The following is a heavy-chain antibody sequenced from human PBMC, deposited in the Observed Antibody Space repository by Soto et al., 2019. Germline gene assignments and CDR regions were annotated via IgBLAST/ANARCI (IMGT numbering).Heavy chain of an antibody. J-gene: IGHJ6*02. CDR2: VRTKANSYAT. CDR1: GFAFSGSA. CDR3: ARDGGIAARHYYGMDV. D-gene: IGHD6-6*01. V-gene: IGHV3-73*01. Sequence: GGSLRLSCASSGFAFSGSAIHWVRQASGKGLEGVGRVRTKANSYATAYGAAVKGRFTISRDDSKNTADLQMNSLKTEDTAVYDCARDGGIAARHYYGMDVWGQGTTVTVSS.